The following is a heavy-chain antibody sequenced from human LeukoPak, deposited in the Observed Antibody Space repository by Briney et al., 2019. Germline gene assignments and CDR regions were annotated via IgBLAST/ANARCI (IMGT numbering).Heavy chain of an antibody. CDR3: AKGFLDLED. J-gene: IGHJ4*02. D-gene: IGHD2/OR15-2a*01. V-gene: IGHV3-48*01. Sequence: GGSLRLSCAASGFTFSSYSMNWVRQAPGKGLEWVSYISSSSTIYYADSVKGRFTISRDNAKNSLYLQMTSLRGEDTAVYYCAKGFLDLEDWGQGTLVTVSS. CDR2: ISSSSTI. CDR1: GFTFSSYS.